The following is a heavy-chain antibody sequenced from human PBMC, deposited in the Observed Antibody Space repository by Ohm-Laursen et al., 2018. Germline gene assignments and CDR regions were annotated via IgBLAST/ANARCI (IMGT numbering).Heavy chain of an antibody. Sequence: ESLKISCKSSGYTFTSYWIGWVRQVPGKGLEWMGIMHPGDSDTRYSPSFQDQVTISADKSITTAYLQWRSLKASDTAIYYCARGLLWFGELTHGMDVWGQGTTVIVSS. J-gene: IGHJ6*02. CDR1: GYTFTSYW. V-gene: IGHV5-51*01. CDR2: MHPGDSDT. CDR3: ARGLLWFGELTHGMDV. D-gene: IGHD3-10*01.